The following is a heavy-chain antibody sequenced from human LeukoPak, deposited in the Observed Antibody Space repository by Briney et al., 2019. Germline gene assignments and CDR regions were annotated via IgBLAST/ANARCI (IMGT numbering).Heavy chain of an antibody. V-gene: IGHV5-51*01. Sequence: GESLKISCKGSGYSFTSYWIGWVRQMPGKGLEWMGIIYPGDSDTRYSPSFQGQVTISADKSISTAYLQWSSLKASDTAMYYCTRHGRTGASPTQYFDLWGRGTLVTVCS. D-gene: IGHD1-26*01. CDR3: TRHGRTGASPTQYFDL. CDR1: GYSFTSYW. CDR2: IYPGDSDT. J-gene: IGHJ2*01.